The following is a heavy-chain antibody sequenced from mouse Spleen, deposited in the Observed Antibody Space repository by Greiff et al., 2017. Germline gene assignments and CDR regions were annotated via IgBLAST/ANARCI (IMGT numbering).Heavy chain of an antibody. CDR2: ISSGGSYT. D-gene: IGHD4-1*01. V-gene: IGHV5-9-1*01. CDR3: ARRLTVFDY. CDR1: GFTFSSYA. Sequence: EVKLMESGGGLVKPGGSLKLSCAASGFTFSSYAMSWVRQTPEKRLEWVATISSGGSYTYYPDSVKGRFTISRDNAKNTLYLQMSSLRSEDTAMYYCARRLTVFDYWGQGTTLTVSS. J-gene: IGHJ2*01.